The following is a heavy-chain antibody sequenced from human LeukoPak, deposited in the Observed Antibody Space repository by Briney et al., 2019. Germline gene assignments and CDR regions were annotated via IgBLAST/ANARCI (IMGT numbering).Heavy chain of an antibody. CDR1: GYTLTELS. Sequence: ASVKVSCKVSGYTLTELSMHWVRQAPGKGLEWMGGFDPEDGETIYAQKFQGRDTMTEDTSTDTAYMEVSSLRSEDTAVYYCGTGRPMITFGGVIVEYYFDYWGQGSLVTVSS. J-gene: IGHJ4*02. CDR3: GTGRPMITFGGVIVEYYFDY. D-gene: IGHD3-16*02. V-gene: IGHV1-24*01. CDR2: FDPEDGET.